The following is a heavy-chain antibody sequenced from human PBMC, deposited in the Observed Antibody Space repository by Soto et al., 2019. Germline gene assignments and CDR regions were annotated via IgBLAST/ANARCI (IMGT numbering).Heavy chain of an antibody. V-gene: IGHV3-30*18. D-gene: IGHD1-26*01. J-gene: IGHJ3*02. Sequence: GGSLRLSCAASGFTFSSYGMHWVRQAPGKGLEWVAVISYDGSNKYYADSVKGRFTISRDNSKNTLYLQMNSLRAEDTAVYYCAKGQWELHQAFDIWGQGTMVTVSS. CDR1: GFTFSSYG. CDR3: AKGQWELHQAFDI. CDR2: ISYDGSNK.